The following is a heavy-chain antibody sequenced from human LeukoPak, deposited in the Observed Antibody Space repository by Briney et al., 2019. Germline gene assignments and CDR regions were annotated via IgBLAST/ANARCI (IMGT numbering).Heavy chain of an antibody. Sequence: GGSLRLSCAASGFIISCCGMHWVRQAPGKGLEWVAFLRYDESNKYYTDSVKGRFTISRDNSKNTMYLQMNSLRAEDTAVYYCAKMPDTSSWSGPGFWGQGTMVTVSS. D-gene: IGHD6-13*01. J-gene: IGHJ3*01. CDR3: AKMPDTSSWSGPGF. V-gene: IGHV3-30*02. CDR2: LRYDESNK. CDR1: GFIISCCG.